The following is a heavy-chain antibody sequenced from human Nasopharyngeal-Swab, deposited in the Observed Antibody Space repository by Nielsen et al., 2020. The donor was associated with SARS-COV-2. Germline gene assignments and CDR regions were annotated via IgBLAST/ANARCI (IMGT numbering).Heavy chain of an antibody. V-gene: IGHV4-39*01. J-gene: IGHJ4*02. D-gene: IGHD6-13*01. CDR1: GGSISSSSYY. CDR3: ARMSIAAAGTGSY. Sequence: GSLRLSCTVSGGSISSSSYYWGWIRQPPGKGLEWIGSIYYSGSTYYNPSLKSRVTISVDTSKNQFSLKLSSVTAADTAVYYCARMSIAAAGTGSYWGQGTLVTVSS. CDR2: IYYSGST.